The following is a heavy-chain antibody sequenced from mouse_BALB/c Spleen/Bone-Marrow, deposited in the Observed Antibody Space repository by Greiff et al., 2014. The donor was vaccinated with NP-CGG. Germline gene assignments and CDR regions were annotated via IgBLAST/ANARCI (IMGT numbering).Heavy chain of an antibody. CDR2: IAPGSGST. CDR3: AYYRYDVNY. J-gene: IGHJ2*01. Sequence: DLVKPGASVKLSCKASGYTFTSYWINWIKQRPGQGLGWIGRIAPGSGSTYYNEMFKGKATLTVDTSSSTAYILLSSLSSEDSAVYFCAYYRYDVNYWGQGTTLTVSS. CDR1: GYTFTSYW. D-gene: IGHD2-14*01. V-gene: IGHV1S41*01.